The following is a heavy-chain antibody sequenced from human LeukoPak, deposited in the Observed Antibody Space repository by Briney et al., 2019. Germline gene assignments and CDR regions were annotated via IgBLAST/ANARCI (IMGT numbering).Heavy chain of an antibody. CDR1: GFTFSLYY. Sequence: GGSLRLSCAASGFTFSLYYMSWIRQAPGKGLEWVSYISTSSSYTSYADSVKGRFTISRDNAKNSLYLQMNGLRDEDTALYYCARVPYSTGAFDYWGQGTLVTVSS. J-gene: IGHJ4*02. CDR2: ISTSSSYT. D-gene: IGHD6-19*01. V-gene: IGHV3-11*06. CDR3: ARVPYSTGAFDY.